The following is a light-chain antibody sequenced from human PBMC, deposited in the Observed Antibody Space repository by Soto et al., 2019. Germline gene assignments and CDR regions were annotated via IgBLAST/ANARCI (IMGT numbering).Light chain of an antibody. V-gene: IGKV3-20*01. Sequence: EIVSTQSPFTLSLSPGDSATLSCRPSQSVSSSYLAWYQQKPGQAPRLLIYGASSRATGIPDRFSGSGAGTDFTLTISRLEPEDFAVYYCQQYGSSSWTFGQGTKVDIK. CDR1: QSVSSSY. CDR3: QQYGSSSWT. J-gene: IGKJ1*01. CDR2: GAS.